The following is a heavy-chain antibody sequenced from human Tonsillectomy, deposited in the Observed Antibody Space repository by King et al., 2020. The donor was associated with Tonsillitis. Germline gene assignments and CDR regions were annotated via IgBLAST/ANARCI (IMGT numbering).Heavy chain of an antibody. D-gene: IGHD3-22*01. V-gene: IGHV1-69*01. CDR3: ARESEPFYYDKSGPADY. CDR1: GGTFSSYA. J-gene: IGHJ4*02. CDR2: IIPVFGTP. Sequence: QLVQSGAEVKKPGSSVKVSCKASGGTFSSYAFSWVRQAPGQGLEWMGGIIPVFGTPNYAQKFQGRVTITADESTSTAYMELSSLRSEDTAVYYCARESEPFYYDKSGPADYWGQGTLVTVSS.